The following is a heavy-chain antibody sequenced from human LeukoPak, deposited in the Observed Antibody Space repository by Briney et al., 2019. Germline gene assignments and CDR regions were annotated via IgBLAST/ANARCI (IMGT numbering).Heavy chain of an antibody. D-gene: IGHD3-22*01. CDR1: GYTFTSYG. CDR2: ISAYNGNT. Sequence: ASVTVSCTASGYTFTSYGISWVRQAPGQGLEWMGWISAYNGNTNYAQKLQGRVTMTTDTSTSTAYMELRSLRSDDTAVYYCAREARLNYYDSSGYYGYWGQGTLVTVSS. J-gene: IGHJ4*02. V-gene: IGHV1-18*01. CDR3: AREARLNYYDSSGYYGY.